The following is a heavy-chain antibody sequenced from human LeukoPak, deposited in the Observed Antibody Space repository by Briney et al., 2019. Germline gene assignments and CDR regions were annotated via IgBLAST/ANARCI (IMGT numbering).Heavy chain of an antibody. D-gene: IGHD6-13*01. Sequence: GGSLRLSCAASGFTFSSYGMHWVRQAPGKGLEWVAVIWYDGSNKYYADSVKGRFTISRDNSRNTLYLQMNSLRAEDTAVYYCAKAASSWLDYWGQGTLVTVSS. CDR2: IWYDGSNK. CDR3: AKAASSWLDY. V-gene: IGHV3-30*02. J-gene: IGHJ4*02. CDR1: GFTFSSYG.